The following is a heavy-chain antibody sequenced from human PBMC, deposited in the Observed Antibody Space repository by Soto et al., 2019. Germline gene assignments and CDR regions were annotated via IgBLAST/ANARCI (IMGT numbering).Heavy chain of an antibody. D-gene: IGHD5-18*01. CDR3: AKIGMVQLWQFDY. V-gene: IGHV3-23*01. CDR2: ISGSGGST. Sequence: PGGALSLSCASSGFTFISYAMRWVRQAPGKGLEWVSAISGSGGSTYYADSVKGRFTISRDNSKNTLYLQMNSLRAEDTAVYYCAKIGMVQLWQFDYWGQGTLVTVSS. J-gene: IGHJ4*02. CDR1: GFTFISYA.